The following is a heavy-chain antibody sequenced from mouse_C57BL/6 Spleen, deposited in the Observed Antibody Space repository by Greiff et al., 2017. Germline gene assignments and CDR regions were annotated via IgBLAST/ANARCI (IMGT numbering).Heavy chain of an antibody. CDR1: GFTFSDYY. Sequence: EVKLVESEGGLVQPGSSMKLSCTASGFTFSDYYMAWVRQVPEKGLEWVANINYDGSSTYYLDSLKSRFIISRDNAKNILYLQMSSLKSEDTATYYCARVLSLLWPYAMDYWGQGTSVTVSS. J-gene: IGHJ4*01. CDR3: ARVLSLLWPYAMDY. CDR2: INYDGSST. V-gene: IGHV5-16*01. D-gene: IGHD2-1*01.